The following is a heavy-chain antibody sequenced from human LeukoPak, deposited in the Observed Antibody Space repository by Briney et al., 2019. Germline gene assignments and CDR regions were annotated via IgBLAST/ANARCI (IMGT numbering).Heavy chain of an antibody. V-gene: IGHV3-21*01. J-gene: IGHJ4*02. Sequence: GGSLRPSCAASGFTFSDYSLSWVRQAPGKGLEWVSSISSSRNYKYYSDSVKGRFTISTDNAKYSLDLQMNSLRVEDTALYYCARGSSGAGYYFDYWGLGTLVTVSS. CDR3: ARGSSGAGYYFDY. CDR1: GFTFSDYS. CDR2: ISSSRNYK. D-gene: IGHD3-22*01.